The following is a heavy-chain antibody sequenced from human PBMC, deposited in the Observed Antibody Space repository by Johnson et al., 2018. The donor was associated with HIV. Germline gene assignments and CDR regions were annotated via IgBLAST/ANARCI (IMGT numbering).Heavy chain of an antibody. D-gene: IGHD3-3*01. CDR1: GFTFSNYD. CDR3: ARGGSRTTIFGVDINLGGFDI. CDR2: MGTAGDT. Sequence: EVQLVESGGDWVQRGGSLKLSCAASGFTFSNYDIHWVRQATGKGLEWVSTMGTAGDTYYAGSVKGRFTVSRKNAKNSLYLQMNSLRAGDTAVYYCARGGSRTTIFGVDINLGGFDIWGQGTRVTVSS. J-gene: IGHJ3*02. V-gene: IGHV3-13*01.